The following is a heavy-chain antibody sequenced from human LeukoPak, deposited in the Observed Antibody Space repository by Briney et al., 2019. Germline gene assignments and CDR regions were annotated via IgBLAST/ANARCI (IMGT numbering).Heavy chain of an antibody. CDR1: GFTFSTSG. CDR2: IYSGGST. Sequence: GGSLRLSCAASGFTFSTSGMSWVRQAPGKGLEWVSLIYSGGSTYYADSVRGRFTISRDSSKNTLYLQMNSLRVEDTAVYYCARIYNWGQGTLVTVSS. J-gene: IGHJ4*02. D-gene: IGHD4-11*01. V-gene: IGHV3-66*01. CDR3: ARIYN.